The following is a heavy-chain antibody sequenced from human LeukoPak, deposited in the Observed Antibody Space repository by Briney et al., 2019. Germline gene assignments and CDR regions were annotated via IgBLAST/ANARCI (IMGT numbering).Heavy chain of an antibody. CDR2: IAFDGSKK. CDR3: ARGNSVSYYYYGLDV. J-gene: IGHJ6*02. Sequence: PGGSLRLSCAASGFTFSTYAMHWVRQAPGKGLEWVLVIAFDGSKKYYADSVTGRFTISRDNSKNTLYLQMNSLRPEDTAVYYCARGNSVSYYYYGLDVWGQGTTVTVSS. D-gene: IGHD5/OR15-5a*01. CDR1: GFTFSTYA. V-gene: IGHV3-30*04.